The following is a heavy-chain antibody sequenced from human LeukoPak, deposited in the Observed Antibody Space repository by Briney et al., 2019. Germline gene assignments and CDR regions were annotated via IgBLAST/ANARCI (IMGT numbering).Heavy chain of an antibody. CDR2: ISSSGTLM. V-gene: IGHV3-48*03. CDR3: ARSITDYGDYDSPFFDY. J-gene: IGHJ4*02. Sequence: GGSLRLSCAASGFTFSNYEMNWVRQAPGMGLEWVSYISSSGTLMFYSDSVKGRFTISRDNASVSLQMNSLRAEDTALYYCARSITDYGDYDSPFFDYWGQGTLVTVSS. CDR1: GFTFSNYE. D-gene: IGHD4-17*01.